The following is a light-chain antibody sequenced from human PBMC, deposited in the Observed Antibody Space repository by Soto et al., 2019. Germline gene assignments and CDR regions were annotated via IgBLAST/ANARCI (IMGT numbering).Light chain of an antibody. CDR2: AAY. Sequence: DIQMTQFPSSLSASVGDRVTITCRASQTISSYLHWYQLKPGQAPKLLIYAAYSLQSGVQSRFSGSGSGTEFTLTIRSLQPEDFATYFCKQTFSTYVSFGGGTKVDI. V-gene: IGKV1-39*01. CDR1: QTISSY. J-gene: IGKJ4*01. CDR3: KQTFSTYVS.